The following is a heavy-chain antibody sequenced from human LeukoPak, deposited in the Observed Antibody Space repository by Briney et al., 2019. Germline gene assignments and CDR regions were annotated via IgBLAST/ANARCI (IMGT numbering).Heavy chain of an antibody. D-gene: IGHD1-26*01. J-gene: IGHJ4*02. V-gene: IGHV3-11*01. CDR3: ARHRDIVGAKESPFDY. Sequence: KPGGSLRLSCAASGFTFSDYYMTWIRQAPGKGLEWVAYISGRSITMYYADSVKGRFTISRDNVKNSLFLQMNSLRADDTAMYYCARHRDIVGAKESPFDYWGQGTLVTVSS. CDR1: GFTFSDYY. CDR2: ISGRSITM.